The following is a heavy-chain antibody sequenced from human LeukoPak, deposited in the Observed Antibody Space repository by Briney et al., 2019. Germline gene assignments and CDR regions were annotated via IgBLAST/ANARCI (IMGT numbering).Heavy chain of an antibody. CDR3: AKDHYGDYDGYYFDY. Sequence: GGSLRLSCAASGFTFSSYGMHWVRQAPGKGLEWVAVISYDGSNKYYADSVKGRFTISRDNSKSTLYLQMNSLRAEDTAVYYCAKDHYGDYDGYYFDYWGQGTLVTVSS. CDR1: GFTFSSYG. D-gene: IGHD4-17*01. J-gene: IGHJ4*02. V-gene: IGHV3-30*18. CDR2: ISYDGSNK.